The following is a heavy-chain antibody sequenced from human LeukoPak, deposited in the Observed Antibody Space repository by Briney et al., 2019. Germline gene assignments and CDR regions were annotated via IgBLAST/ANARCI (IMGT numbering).Heavy chain of an antibody. V-gene: IGHV3-11*03. CDR3: ARLDSGYLPDY. CDR2: ISGDGTYT. D-gene: IGHD3-22*01. Sequence: PGGSLRLSCADSKFTFSDYYMSWIRQAPGKGLEWVSYISGDGTYTNYPDSVKGRFTISRDNAKNSLYLQMNSLRAEDTAVYYCARLDSGYLPDYWGRGTLVTVSS. CDR1: KFTFSDYY. J-gene: IGHJ4*02.